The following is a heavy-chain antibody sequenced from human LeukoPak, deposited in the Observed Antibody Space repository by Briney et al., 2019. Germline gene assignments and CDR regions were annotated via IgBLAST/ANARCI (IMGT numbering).Heavy chain of an antibody. Sequence: SQTLSLTCTVSGGSISSGSYYWSWIRQPAGKGLEWIGRIYTSGSTNYNPSLKSRVTISVDTSKNQFSLKLSSVTAADTAVYYCARNAWLGRSSWYYFDYWGQGTLVTVSS. CDR2: IYTSGST. J-gene: IGHJ4*02. D-gene: IGHD6-13*01. CDR3: ARNAWLGRSSWYYFDY. V-gene: IGHV4-61*02. CDR1: GGSISSGSYY.